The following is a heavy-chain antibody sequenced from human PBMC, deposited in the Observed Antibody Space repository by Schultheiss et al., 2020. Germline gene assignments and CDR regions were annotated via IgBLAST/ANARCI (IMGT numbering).Heavy chain of an antibody. Sequence: GGSLRLSCAASGFTFSSYGMHWVRQAPGKGLEWMAVIWYDGSNKYYADSVKGRFTISRENSKNTLYLQMNSLRAEDTALYYCARAVSDTAMLNYWGQGTLVPVSP. J-gene: IGHJ4*02. D-gene: IGHD5-18*01. CDR1: GFTFSSYG. CDR2: IWYDGSNK. CDR3: ARAVSDTAMLNY. V-gene: IGHV3-33*01.